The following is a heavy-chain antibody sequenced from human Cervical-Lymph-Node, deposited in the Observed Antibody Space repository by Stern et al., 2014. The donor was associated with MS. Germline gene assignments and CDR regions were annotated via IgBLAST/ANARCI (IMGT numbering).Heavy chain of an antibody. CDR1: GYTFTSYG. D-gene: IGHD2-2*01. V-gene: IGHV1-18*04. J-gene: IGHJ6*02. CDR3: ARDLGCSSTSCYGYYYGMDV. Sequence: VQLVESGAEVKKPGASVKVSCKASGYTFTSYGISWVRQAPGQGLEWMGWISAYNGNPNYAQKLQGRVTMTTDTSTSTAYMELRSLRSDDTAVYYCARDLGCSSTSCYGYYYGMDVWGQGTTVTVSS. CDR2: ISAYNGNP.